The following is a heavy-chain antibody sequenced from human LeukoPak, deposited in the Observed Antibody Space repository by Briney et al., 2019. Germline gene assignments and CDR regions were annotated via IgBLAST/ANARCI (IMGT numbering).Heavy chain of an antibody. Sequence: SETLSLTCAVYGGSFSGYYWSWIRQPPGKGLEWIGEINHSGSTNYNPSLKSRVTISVDTSKNQFSLKLSSVTAADTAVYHCARGGKLGYYDILTGYATHWGQGTLVTVSS. V-gene: IGHV4-34*01. CDR3: ARGGKLGYYDILTGYATH. CDR1: GGSFSGYY. D-gene: IGHD3-9*01. CDR2: INHSGST. J-gene: IGHJ4*02.